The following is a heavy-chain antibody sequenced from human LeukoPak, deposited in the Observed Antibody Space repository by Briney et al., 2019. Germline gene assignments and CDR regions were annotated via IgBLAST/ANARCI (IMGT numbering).Heavy chain of an antibody. J-gene: IGHJ3*02. V-gene: IGHV3-21*01. D-gene: IGHD3-10*01. Sequence: GGSLRLSCAASGFTFITYSMNWVRQAPGKGLEWVSFIDTSGTYIYYGESMKGRFTISRDNAKNSLYLQMNGLRAEDTAVYYCARGRSITLLRGVAMSDGFDIWGQGTMVAVSS. CDR2: IDTSGTYI. CDR3: ARGRSITLLRGVAMSDGFDI. CDR1: GFTFITYS.